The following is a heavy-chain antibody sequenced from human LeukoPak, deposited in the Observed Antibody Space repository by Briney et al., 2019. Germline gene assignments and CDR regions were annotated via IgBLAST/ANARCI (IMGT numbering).Heavy chain of an antibody. V-gene: IGHV3-43D*03. D-gene: IGHD3-10*01. Sequence: GGSLRLSCAASGFTFSDAWMTWVRQAPGKGLEWVSLISWDGGSTYYADSVKGRFTISRDNSKNSLYLQMNSLRAEDTALYYCAKDIDGSGSEYEGGYFDYWGQGTLVAVSS. J-gene: IGHJ4*02. CDR2: ISWDGGST. CDR3: AKDIDGSGSEYEGGYFDY. CDR1: GFTFSDAW.